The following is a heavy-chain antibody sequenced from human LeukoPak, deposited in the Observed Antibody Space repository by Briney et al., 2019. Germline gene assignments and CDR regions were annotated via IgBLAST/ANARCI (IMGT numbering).Heavy chain of an antibody. CDR3: ARVLGGANSVHFDN. V-gene: IGHV1-8*03. Sequence: ASVKVSCKASGYTFGIYDISWVRQATVQGLEWMGWMNPNTGNPGYAQRFQGRVTITSDTSRSTVYMEMSSLRSEDTAVYYCARVLGGANSVHFDNWGQGTLVTVSS. CDR1: GYTFGIYD. D-gene: IGHD4/OR15-4a*01. J-gene: IGHJ4*02. CDR2: MNPNTGNP.